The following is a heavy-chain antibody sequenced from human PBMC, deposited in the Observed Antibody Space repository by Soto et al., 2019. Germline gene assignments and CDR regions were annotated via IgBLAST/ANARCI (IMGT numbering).Heavy chain of an antibody. Sequence: PSETLYLTCTASGGSSRSSTYSWGWIRQPPGKGLEWIGSMHYSGATYYNPSLKSRVSISVDTSKSQFSLKLTFVTAADTAVYFCARQGSNTSRRLSWFDPWGQGTLVTVSS. CDR1: GGSSRSSTYS. CDR3: ARQGSNTSRRLSWFDP. D-gene: IGHD3-16*01. CDR2: MHYSGAT. V-gene: IGHV4-39*01. J-gene: IGHJ5*02.